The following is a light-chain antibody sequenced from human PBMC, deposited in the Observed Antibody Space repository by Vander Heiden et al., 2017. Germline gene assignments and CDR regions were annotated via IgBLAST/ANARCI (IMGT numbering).Light chain of an antibody. Sequence: SYVLTQPPSVSVAPGQTARITCGGNNLGSKSVHWYQQKPRQAPVLVVYDDSARPSGIPERFSGSNSGNTATLTISRVEAGDEADYYCQVWDSSSDHPVFGGGTKLTVL. J-gene: IGLJ3*02. CDR3: QVWDSSSDHPV. V-gene: IGLV3-21*02. CDR2: DDS. CDR1: NLGSKS.